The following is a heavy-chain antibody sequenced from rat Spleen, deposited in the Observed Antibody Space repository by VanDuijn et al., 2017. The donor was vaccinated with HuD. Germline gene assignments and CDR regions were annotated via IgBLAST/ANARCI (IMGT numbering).Heavy chain of an antibody. J-gene: IGHJ3*01. D-gene: IGHD1-3*01. Sequence: EVQLVESGGGLVQPGRSMKLSCAASGFTFSDYYMAWVRQAPKKGLEWVASISYEGSSTYYGDSVKGRFTISRDNAKSTLYLQMNSLRSEDTATYYCARFDHYGSPFAYWGQGTLVTVSS. CDR3: ARFDHYGSPFAY. V-gene: IGHV5-22*01. CDR2: ISYEGSST. CDR1: GFTFSDYY.